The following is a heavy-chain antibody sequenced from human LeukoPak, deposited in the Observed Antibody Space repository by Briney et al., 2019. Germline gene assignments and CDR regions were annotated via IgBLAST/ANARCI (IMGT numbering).Heavy chain of an antibody. D-gene: IGHD5-12*01. Sequence: PSETLSLTCTVSGGPISLHFWTWIRQPAGKGLEWIGRIYSSCSTNYNPSLKSRVTMSIDTSKNQFSLKVTSVTAADTAVYYCARKLPGYSGYDYVIDYRGQGTLVTVSS. J-gene: IGHJ4*02. CDR1: GGPISLHF. V-gene: IGHV4-4*07. CDR2: IYSSCST. CDR3: ARKLPGYSGYDYVIDY.